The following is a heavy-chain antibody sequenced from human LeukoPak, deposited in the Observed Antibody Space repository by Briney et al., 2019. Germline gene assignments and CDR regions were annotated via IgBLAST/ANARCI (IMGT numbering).Heavy chain of an antibody. CDR2: ISTSGSST. Sequence: GGSLRLSCAASGFTFSGHAMSWVRQAPGKGLEWVSGISTSGSSTYYGNSVKGRFAISRDNSKNMVYLQMNSLRAEDTAVYYCAKDRPEEAWFDYWGQGTLVTVSS. J-gene: IGHJ4*02. CDR1: GFTFSGHA. CDR3: AKDRPEEAWFDY. V-gene: IGHV3-23*01. D-gene: IGHD6-6*01.